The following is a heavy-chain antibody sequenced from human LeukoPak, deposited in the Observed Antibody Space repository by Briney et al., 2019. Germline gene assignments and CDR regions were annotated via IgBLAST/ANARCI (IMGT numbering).Heavy chain of an antibody. CDR3: ARDNWGSFDY. CDR1: GFTFSAYW. J-gene: IGHJ4*02. CDR2: MSNDGSYT. V-gene: IGHV3-74*01. D-gene: IGHD7-27*01. Sequence: GGSLRLSCVGSGFTFSAYWMGWVRQAPGQVLEYVSHMSNDGSYTVYADSVKGRFTISRENAKNTVYLQMNSLRAEDTAVYYCARDNWGSFDYWGQGVLITVSS.